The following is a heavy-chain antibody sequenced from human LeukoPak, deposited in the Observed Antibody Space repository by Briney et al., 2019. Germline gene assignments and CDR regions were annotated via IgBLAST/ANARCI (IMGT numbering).Heavy chain of an antibody. CDR2: ISSSGSTI. D-gene: IGHD2-15*01. Sequence: GSLRLSCAASGFTFSDYYMSWIRQAPGKGLEWVSYISSSGSTIYYADSVKGRFTISRDNAKNSLYLQMNSLRAEDTTVYYCAKIRGGSSWAAFDYWGQGTLVTVSS. J-gene: IGHJ4*02. CDR1: GFTFSDYY. V-gene: IGHV3-11*04. CDR3: AKIRGGSSWAAFDY.